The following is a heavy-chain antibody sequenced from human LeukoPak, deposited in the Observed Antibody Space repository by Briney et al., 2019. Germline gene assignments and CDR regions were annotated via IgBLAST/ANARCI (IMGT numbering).Heavy chain of an antibody. V-gene: IGHV6-1*01. CDR1: GDSVSTNSAA. D-gene: IGHD2-21*02. CDR2: TYYRSKWYH. Sequence: SQTLSLTCAISGDSVSTNSAAWNWIRQSPSRGLEWLGRTYYRSKWYHDYAPSVQSRITINPDTSKNQFSLHMNSVTPEDTAVYYCARGNRDFDSWGQGTLVTVSS. J-gene: IGHJ5*01. CDR3: ARGNRDFDS.